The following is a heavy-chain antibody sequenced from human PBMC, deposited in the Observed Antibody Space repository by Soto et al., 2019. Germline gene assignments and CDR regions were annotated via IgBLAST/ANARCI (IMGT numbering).Heavy chain of an antibody. CDR1: GYTFRTYA. J-gene: IGHJ4*02. CDR2: ISYERGNK. CDR3: ARTVTFGGLTVDY. Sequence: GGSLRLSCAASGYTFRTYAFHWVRQAPGKGLEWVAVISYERGNKYYADSVKGRFTISRDNSKNTLYLQMNGLRAEDTAVYYCARTVTFGGLTVDYWGQGTLVIVSS. V-gene: IGHV3-30-3*01. D-gene: IGHD3-16*01.